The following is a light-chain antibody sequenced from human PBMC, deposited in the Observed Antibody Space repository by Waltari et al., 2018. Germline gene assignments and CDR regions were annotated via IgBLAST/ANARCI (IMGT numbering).Light chain of an antibody. CDR1: QGISSY. V-gene: IGKV1-9*01. CDR2: AAS. J-gene: IGKJ4*01. CDR3: QHLNSYPLT. Sequence: DIQLTQSPSFLSASVGDRVTITCRASQGISSYLAWYQQKPGKAPKLLIYAASTLQSGVPSRFSGSGSGTEFTLTISSLQPEDFATYYCQHLNSYPLTFGEGTKVEIK.